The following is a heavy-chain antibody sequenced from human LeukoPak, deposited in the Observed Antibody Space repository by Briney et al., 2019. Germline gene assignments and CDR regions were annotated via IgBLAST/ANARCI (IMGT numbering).Heavy chain of an antibody. CDR3: ARDRLRLLPAFDI. D-gene: IGHD6-19*01. J-gene: IGHJ3*02. CDR1: GGSISNYF. CDR2: IYNTGST. V-gene: IGHV4-59*12. Sequence: PSETLSLTCTVSGGSISNYFWTWIRQPPWKGLEWIGYIYNTGSTHYNPSLKSRVTISVDTSKNQFSLKLTSVTAADTAVYYCARDRLRLLPAFDIWGQGTMVTVSS.